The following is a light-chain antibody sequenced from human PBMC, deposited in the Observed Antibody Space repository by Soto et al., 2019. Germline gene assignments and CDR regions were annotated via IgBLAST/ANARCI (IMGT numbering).Light chain of an antibody. Sequence: QSALTQPASVSGSPGQSITLSCTGTSSDIGGYNSVSWYQQHPGKAPKLLIYEVSHRPSGVSYRFSGSKSGNTASLTISGLQAEEEADYFCSSYTISRTPVVFGGGTKLTVL. CDR2: EVS. V-gene: IGLV2-14*01. CDR3: SSYTISRTPVV. J-gene: IGLJ2*01. CDR1: SSDIGGYNS.